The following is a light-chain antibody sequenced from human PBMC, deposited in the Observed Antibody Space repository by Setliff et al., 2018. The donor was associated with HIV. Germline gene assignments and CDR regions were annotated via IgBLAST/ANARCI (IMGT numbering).Light chain of an antibody. V-gene: IGLV2-14*03. J-gene: IGLJ2*01. CDR3: SSYTSSSTVV. CDR2: DVS. CDR1: SSDFGGYNY. Sequence: QSALTQPASVSGSPGQSITISCTGASSDFGGYNYVSWYEQHPGKAPKLMIYDVSKRPSGVSNRFSGSKSGNTASLTISGLQAEDEADYYCSSYTSSSTVVFGGGTKVTV.